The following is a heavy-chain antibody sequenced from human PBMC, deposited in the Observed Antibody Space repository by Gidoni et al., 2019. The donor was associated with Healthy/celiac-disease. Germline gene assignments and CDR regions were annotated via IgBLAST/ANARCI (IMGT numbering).Heavy chain of an antibody. CDR2: IYWNDDK. V-gene: IGHV2-5*01. D-gene: IGHD3-22*01. Sequence: QITLKESGPTLVKPTQTLTLTCTFSGFSLSPSGVGVGWIRQPPGQALEWLALIYWNDDKRYIPSLKSRLSINKDTSQNHVVLTMTNMDPVDTATYYCAHRQWFTRIVVVITGFPRGPAFNWIPSNRGVYYWGQGTLVTVSS. J-gene: IGHJ4*02. CDR1: GFSLSPSGVG. CDR3: AHRQWFTRIVVVITGFPRGPAFNWIPSNRGVYY.